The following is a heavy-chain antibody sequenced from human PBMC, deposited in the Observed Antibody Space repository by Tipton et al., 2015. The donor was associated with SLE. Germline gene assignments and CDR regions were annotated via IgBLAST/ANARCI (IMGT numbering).Heavy chain of an antibody. Sequence: TLSLTCTVSGGSISSHYWSWIRQAPGKGLEWIGYISNSETTNYIPSLKSRVTISVDTSKNQFSLKLSSVTAADTAVYYCARVAAVAGTKVYYGMDVWGQGTTVTVSS. CDR2: ISNSETT. D-gene: IGHD6-19*01. CDR1: GGSISSHY. V-gene: IGHV4-59*08. CDR3: ARVAAVAGTKVYYGMDV. J-gene: IGHJ6*02.